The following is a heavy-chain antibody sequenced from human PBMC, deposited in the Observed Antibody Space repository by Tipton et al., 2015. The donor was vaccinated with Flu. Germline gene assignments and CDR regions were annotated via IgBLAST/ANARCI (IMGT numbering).Heavy chain of an antibody. V-gene: IGHV3-7*01. CDR2: IKQDGSEK. Sequence: SLRLSCAASGFTLSSYWMSWVRQAPGKGLEWVANIKQDGSEKNYVDSVKGRFTISRDNAKNSLYLQMNSLRVEDTAVYYCVRAIAAAGSRWGQGTLVTVSS. CDR3: VRAIAAAGSR. CDR1: GFTLSSYW. J-gene: IGHJ4*02. D-gene: IGHD6-13*01.